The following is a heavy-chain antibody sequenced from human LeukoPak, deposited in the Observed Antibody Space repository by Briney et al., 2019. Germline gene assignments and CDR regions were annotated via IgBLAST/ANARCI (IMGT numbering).Heavy chain of an antibody. CDR3: ARDSSTVDPPY. D-gene: IGHD2-2*01. Sequence: PGGSLRLSCAASGFTFSSDWMSWVRQAPGKGLEWVANIKEDGSEKYYVDSVKGRFTISRDNAKNSLYLQMNSLRAEDTAVYYCARDSSTVDPPYWGQGTLVTVSS. J-gene: IGHJ4*02. CDR1: GFTFSSDW. V-gene: IGHV3-7*01. CDR2: IKEDGSEK.